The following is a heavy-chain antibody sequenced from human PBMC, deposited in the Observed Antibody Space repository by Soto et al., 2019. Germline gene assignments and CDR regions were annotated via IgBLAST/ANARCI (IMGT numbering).Heavy chain of an antibody. D-gene: IGHD3-10*01. CDR2: INHSGST. J-gene: IGHJ5*02. CDR1: GGSFSGYY. V-gene: IGHV4-34*01. Sequence: SETLSLTCAVYGGSFSGYYWSWIRQPPGKGLEWIGEINHSGSTNYNPSLKSRVTISVDTSKNQFSLKLSSVTAADTAVYYCARGLSLLLWLGEPGAFDPWGQGTLVIVSA. CDR3: ARGLSLLLWLGEPGAFDP.